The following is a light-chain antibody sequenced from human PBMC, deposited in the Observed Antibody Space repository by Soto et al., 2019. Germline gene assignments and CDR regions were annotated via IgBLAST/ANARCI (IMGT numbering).Light chain of an antibody. CDR2: DAS. J-gene: IGKJ5*01. V-gene: IGKV1-33*01. CDR1: QDISNY. Sequence: DIPMTQSPSSLSASVGDRVTITCQASQDISNYLNWYQQKPGKAPQLLIYDASTLETGVPSRFSGSGSGTDFTFTISSLQPADIATYYCQQYDNLPITFGQGTRLEIK. CDR3: QQYDNLPIT.